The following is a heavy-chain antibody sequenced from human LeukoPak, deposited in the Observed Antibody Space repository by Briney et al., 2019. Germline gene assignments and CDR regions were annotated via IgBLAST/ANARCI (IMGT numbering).Heavy chain of an antibody. Sequence: ASVKVSCKVSGYTLTELSMHWVRQAPGKGLEWMGGFDPEDGETIYAQKFQGRVTMTEDTSTDTAYMELSSLRSEDTAVYYCATAGYDILTGFYYYYGMDVWGQGTTVTVSS. CDR3: ATAGYDILTGFYYYYGMDV. CDR1: GYTLTELS. D-gene: IGHD3-9*01. V-gene: IGHV1-24*01. J-gene: IGHJ6*02. CDR2: FDPEDGET.